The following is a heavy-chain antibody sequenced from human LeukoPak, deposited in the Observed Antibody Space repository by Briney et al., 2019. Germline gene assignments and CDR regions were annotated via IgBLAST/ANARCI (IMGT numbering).Heavy chain of an antibody. CDR2: INHSGST. CDR1: GGSFSGYY. J-gene: IGHJ4*02. CDR3: ARQTPPEQWPVQRDY. D-gene: IGHD6-19*01. V-gene: IGHV4-34*01. Sequence: SETLSLTCAVYGGSFSGYYWSWIRQPPGKGLERIGEINHSGSTEYNSSLKSRVTISVDTSKKQSSLRLNSVTAADTAVYFCARQTPPEQWPVQRDYWAQGTQVTVSS.